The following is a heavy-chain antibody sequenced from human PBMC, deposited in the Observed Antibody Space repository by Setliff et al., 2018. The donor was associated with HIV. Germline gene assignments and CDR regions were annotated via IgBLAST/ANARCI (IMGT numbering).Heavy chain of an antibody. CDR2: IYHSGST. CDR1: GYSISSGYY. Sequence: EPLSLTCAVSGYSISSGYYWGWIRQPPGKGLEWIGSIYHSGSTYYNLSLKSRVTISVDTAKNQFSLKLRSVTAADTAVYYCATTPTTTTSGALDYWGHGTLVTVSS. D-gene: IGHD2-15*01. J-gene: IGHJ4*01. CDR3: ATTPTTTTSGALDY. V-gene: IGHV4-38-2*01.